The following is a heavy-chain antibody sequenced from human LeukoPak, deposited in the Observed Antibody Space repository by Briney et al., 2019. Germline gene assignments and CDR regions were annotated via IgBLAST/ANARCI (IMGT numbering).Heavy chain of an antibody. CDR2: IYYSGST. D-gene: IGHD5-12*01. V-gene: IGHV4-31*03. J-gene: IGHJ2*01. CDR1: GGSISSGGYY. Sequence: PSETLSPTCTVSGGSISSGGYYWSWIRQHPGKGLEWIGYIYYSGSTYYTPSLKNRVTISVATSKNQFSLRLSSVTAVDTAVYYCARGGGGYSWYFDLWGRGTLVTVSS. CDR3: ARGGGGYSWYFDL.